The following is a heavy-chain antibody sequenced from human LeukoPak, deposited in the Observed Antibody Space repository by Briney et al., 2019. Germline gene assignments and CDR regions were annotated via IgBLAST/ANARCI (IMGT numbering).Heavy chain of an antibody. CDR3: ARGARHFDWLYYFDY. J-gene: IGHJ4*02. CDR2: ISGSGDDT. V-gene: IGHV3-23*01. D-gene: IGHD3-9*01. CDR1: GFTVSSNY. Sequence: AGGSLRLSCAASGFTVSSNYMSWVRQAPGKGLEWVSTISGSGDDTYDADSVKGRFTISRDNSKNTLFLQMNSLRAEDTAVYYCARGARHFDWLYYFDYWGQGTLLTVSS.